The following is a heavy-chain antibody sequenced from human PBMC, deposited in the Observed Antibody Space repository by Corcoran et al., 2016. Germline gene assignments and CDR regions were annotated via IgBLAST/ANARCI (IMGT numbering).Heavy chain of an antibody. J-gene: IGHJ6*02. D-gene: IGHD3-3*01. CDR3: ARDDGGSGCYDIWIGYYYGMDV. CDR1: GYTFTSYG. Sequence: QVQLVQSGAEVKKPGASVKVSCKASGYTFTSYGISWVRQAPGQGLEWMGWISAYNGNTNYAQKLQGRVTMTTDTSTSTAYMELRSLRSDDTAVYYCARDDGGSGCYDIWIGYYYGMDVWGQGTTVTVSS. V-gene: IGHV1-18*01. CDR2: ISAYNGNT.